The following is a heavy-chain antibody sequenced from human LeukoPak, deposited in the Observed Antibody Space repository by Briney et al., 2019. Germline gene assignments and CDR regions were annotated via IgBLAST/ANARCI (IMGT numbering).Heavy chain of an antibody. J-gene: IGHJ4*02. CDR3: ARIASDSSGWYHFDY. V-gene: IGHV3-66*01. D-gene: IGHD6-19*01. CDR2: IYSAGST. CDR1: GFTVSSNY. Sequence: GGSLRLSCAASGFTVSSNYMSWVHQAPGKGLEWVSVIYSAGSTNYAGSVKGRFTISRDNSKNTLYLQMNILRAEDTAVYYCARIASDSSGWYHFDYWGQGALVTVSS.